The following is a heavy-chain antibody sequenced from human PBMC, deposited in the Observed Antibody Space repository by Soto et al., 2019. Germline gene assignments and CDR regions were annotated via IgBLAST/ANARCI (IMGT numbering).Heavy chain of an antibody. CDR1: GFTFSNYG. D-gene: IGHD3-3*01. CDR3: TKRRNVLRFLEWSSGMEV. Sequence: LRLSCVASGFTFSNYGMHWVRQAPGKGLEWVAFISDDGSNKYYADSMRGRFTMSRDNSKRTLYLQMSSLRVEDTAVYYCTKRRNVLRFLEWSSGMEVWGQGTTVTVSS. CDR2: ISDDGSNK. V-gene: IGHV3-30*18. J-gene: IGHJ6*02.